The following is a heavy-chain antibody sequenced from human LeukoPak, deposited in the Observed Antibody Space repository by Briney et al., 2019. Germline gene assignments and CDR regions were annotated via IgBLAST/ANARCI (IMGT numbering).Heavy chain of an antibody. CDR1: GGTFSSYT. CDR3: AASTIFGVYSDP. J-gene: IGHJ5*02. D-gene: IGHD3-3*01. Sequence: ASVKVSCKASGGTFSSYTISWVRQAPGQGLEWMGRIIHILGIANYAQKFQGRDTITADKSTSTAYMELSSLRSQDTALYYCAASTIFGVYSDPRGEGSLVTDSS. CDR2: IIHILGIA. V-gene: IGHV1-69*02.